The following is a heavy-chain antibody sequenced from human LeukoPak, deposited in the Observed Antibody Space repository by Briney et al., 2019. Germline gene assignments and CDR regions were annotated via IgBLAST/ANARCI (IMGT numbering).Heavy chain of an antibody. CDR1: GYTFTGYY. V-gene: IGHV1-2*06. CDR2: INPNSGGT. J-gene: IGHJ4*02. Sequence: GASVKVSCKASGYTFTGYYMHWVRQAPGQGLEWMGRINPNSGGTNYAQKFQGRVTMTRDTSISTAYMELSRLRSDDTAVYYCARDPHGRGSSGWYNYWGQGTLVTVSS. D-gene: IGHD6-19*01. CDR3: ARDPHGRGSSGWYNY.